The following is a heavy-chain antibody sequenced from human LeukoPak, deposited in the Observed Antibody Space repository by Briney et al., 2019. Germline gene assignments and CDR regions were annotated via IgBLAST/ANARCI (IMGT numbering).Heavy chain of an antibody. J-gene: IGHJ5*02. D-gene: IGHD6-6*01. CDR1: GFTFSTYW. V-gene: IGHV3-74*01. CDR2: INSDGIST. CDR3: SGSSAHNWFDP. Sequence: PGGSLRLSCTASGFTFSTYWMHWVRQAPGKGLEWVSRINSDGISTSYADSVKGRFTISRDNAKNTLYLQINSLRAGDTAVYYCSGSSAHNWFDPWGQGTLVTVSS.